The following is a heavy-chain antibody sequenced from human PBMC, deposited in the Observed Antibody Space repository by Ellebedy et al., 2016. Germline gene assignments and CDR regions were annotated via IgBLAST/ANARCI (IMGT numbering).Heavy chain of an antibody. V-gene: IGHV1-18*01. Sequence: ASVKVSXKTSGYTFTDFGISWVRQAPGQGLQWMGWISAYNSNTNYAQNMQGRVTLTTDTSTRTAYMEMRGLTSDDTAVYYCARTYCSSSDCNKEPTAYFDYWGQGSPVTVSS. CDR2: ISAYNSNT. CDR1: GYTFTDFG. J-gene: IGHJ4*02. CDR3: ARTYCSSSDCNKEPTAYFDY. D-gene: IGHD2-2*01.